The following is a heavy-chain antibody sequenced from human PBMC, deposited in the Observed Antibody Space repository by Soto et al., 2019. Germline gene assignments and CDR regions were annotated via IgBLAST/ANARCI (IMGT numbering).Heavy chain of an antibody. Sequence: GGSLRLSCAASGFTFSSYAMSWVRQAPGKGLEWVSAISGSGGSTYYADSVKGRFTISRDNSKNTLYLQMNSLRAEDTAVYYCAKVRYGDPNRPNWYFDLWGRGTLVTVSS. CDR2: ISGSGGST. D-gene: IGHD4-17*01. V-gene: IGHV3-23*01. CDR1: GFTFSSYA. J-gene: IGHJ2*01. CDR3: AKVRYGDPNRPNWYFDL.